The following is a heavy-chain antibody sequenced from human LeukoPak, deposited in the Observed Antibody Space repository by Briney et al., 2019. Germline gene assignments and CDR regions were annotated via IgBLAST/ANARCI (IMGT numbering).Heavy chain of an antibody. CDR3: AKDYNGRTTTNWFDP. Sequence: GGSLRLSCAASGFTFSSYAMSWVRQAPGKGLEWVSAISGSGGSTYYADSVKGRFTISRDNSKNTLCLQMNSLRAEDTAVYYCAKDYNGRTTTNWFDPWGQGTLVTVSS. V-gene: IGHV3-23*01. D-gene: IGHD1-14*01. CDR1: GFTFSSYA. CDR2: ISGSGGST. J-gene: IGHJ5*02.